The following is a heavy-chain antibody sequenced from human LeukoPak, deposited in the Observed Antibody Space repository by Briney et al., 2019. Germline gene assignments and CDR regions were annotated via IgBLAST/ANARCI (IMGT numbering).Heavy chain of an antibody. CDR3: ARRRCSSTSCYALDSAFDI. V-gene: IGHV4-38-2*02. J-gene: IGHJ3*02. CDR1: GYSISSGYY. D-gene: IGHD2-2*01. CDR2: IYHSGST. Sequence: SETLSLTCTVSGYSISSGYYWGWIRPPPGKGLEWIGIIYHSGSTYYNPSLKSRVTISVDTSKNQFSLKLSSVTAADTAVYYCARRRCSSTSCYALDSAFDIWGQGTMVTVSS.